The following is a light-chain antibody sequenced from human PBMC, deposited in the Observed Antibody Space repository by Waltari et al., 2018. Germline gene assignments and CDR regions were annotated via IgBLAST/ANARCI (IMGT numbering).Light chain of an antibody. V-gene: IGLV2-23*02. Sequence: QSALTQPASVSGSPGQSITISCTGTSSDVGGYNYASWYQQHPGKAPKFIIYDVSKRPSGVSNRVSGSKSGNTASLTISGLQAEDEADYYCCSYAGSSTPVIFGGGTKLTVL. CDR1: SSDVGGYNY. J-gene: IGLJ2*01. CDR3: CSYAGSSTPVI. CDR2: DVS.